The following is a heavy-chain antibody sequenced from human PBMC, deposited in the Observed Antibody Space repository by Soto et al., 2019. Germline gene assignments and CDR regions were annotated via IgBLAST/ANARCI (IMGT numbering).Heavy chain of an antibody. D-gene: IGHD1-1*01. V-gene: IGHV1-18*01. CDR3: ARGRYGDY. Sequence: QVHLVQSGTEVKKPGASVKVSCKASGYTFTSYGITWVRQAPGQGRERMGWISAHNGNTDYAQKLEGRVIVSRDTSTSTAYMELRNLRSSDTAVCYCARGRYGDYWGQAALVTISS. J-gene: IGHJ4*02. CDR1: GYTFTSYG. CDR2: ISAHNGNT.